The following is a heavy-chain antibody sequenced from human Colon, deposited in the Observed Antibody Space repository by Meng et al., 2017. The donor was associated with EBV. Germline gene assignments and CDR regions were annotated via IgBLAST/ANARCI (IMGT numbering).Heavy chain of an antibody. J-gene: IGHJ5*02. CDR3: VRDTRRGGGWFDP. V-gene: IGHV4-30-2*01. D-gene: IGHD3-10*01. CDR1: GYSIPSGDYS. Sequence: QLQESGSGLVWPSQTLSLTSPVSGYSIPSGDYSWTWIRQPPGKGLEWIGYIYHGVNIYYTPSLRSRVTISVDKSRNQFSLKLTSVSAADTAVYYCVRDTRRGGGWFDPWGQGTLVTVSS. CDR2: IYHGVNI.